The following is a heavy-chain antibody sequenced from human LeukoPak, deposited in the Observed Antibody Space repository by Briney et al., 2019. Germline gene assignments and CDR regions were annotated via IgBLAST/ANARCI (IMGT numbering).Heavy chain of an antibody. CDR2: ISGSGGSA. CDR3: AKDREMPTIRGFFDY. V-gene: IGHV3-23*01. D-gene: IGHD5-24*01. J-gene: IGHJ4*02. Sequence: GGSLRLSCAASGFTFSSYAMSWVRQAPGKGLEWVSAISGSGGSAYYADSVKGRFTISRDNSKNTLYLQMNSLSAEDTAVYYCAKDREMPTIRGFFDYWGQGALVTVSS. CDR1: GFTFSSYA.